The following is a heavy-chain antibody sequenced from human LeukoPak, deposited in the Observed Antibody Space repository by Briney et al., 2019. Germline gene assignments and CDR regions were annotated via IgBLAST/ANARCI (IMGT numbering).Heavy chain of an antibody. CDR2: ISGSGGST. V-gene: IGHV3-23*01. CDR1: GFTFSSYA. J-gene: IGHJ6*03. CDR3: AKHPQLWCSRYYHTDV. Sequence: PGGSLRLSCAASGFTFSSYAMSWVRQAPGKGLEWVSAISGSGGSTYYADSVKGRFTISRDNSKNTLYLQMNSLRAEDTAVYYCAKHPQLWCSRYYHTDVWGKGTTVTVSS. D-gene: IGHD5-18*01.